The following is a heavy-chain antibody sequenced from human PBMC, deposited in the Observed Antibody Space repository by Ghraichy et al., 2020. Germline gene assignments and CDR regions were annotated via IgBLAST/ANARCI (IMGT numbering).Heavy chain of an antibody. V-gene: IGHV3-23*01. CDR3: AKGVGQLDY. Sequence: GESMNISCAASGFTFSSYAMSWVRQAPGKGLEWVSAISGSGGSTYYADSVKGRFTISRDNSKNTLYLQMNSLRAEDTAVYYCAKGVGQLDYWGQGTLVTVSS. J-gene: IGHJ4*02. CDR2: ISGSGGST. CDR1: GFTFSSYA. D-gene: IGHD6-6*01.